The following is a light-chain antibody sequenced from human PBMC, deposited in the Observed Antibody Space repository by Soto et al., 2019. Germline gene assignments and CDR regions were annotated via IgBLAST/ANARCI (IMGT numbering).Light chain of an antibody. J-gene: IGKJ3*01. CDR2: DAS. CDR3: QQRNNWPLFT. V-gene: IGKV3-11*01. CDR1: QSVSSF. Sequence: EIVLTQSPATLSLSPGERATLSCRASQSVSSFLAWYQQKPGQAPRLLIYDASNKATGIPARFSGSGSGTDFTLTISSLEPEDFAVYYCQQRNNWPLFTFGPGTKVDIK.